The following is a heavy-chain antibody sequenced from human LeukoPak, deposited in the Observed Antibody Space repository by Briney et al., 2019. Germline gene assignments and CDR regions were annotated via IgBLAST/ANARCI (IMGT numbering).Heavy chain of an antibody. CDR3: ARDKYLSVVPAAGVPDF. V-gene: IGHV3-30*02. CDR2: IRYDGGNE. CDR1: GFTFSSYG. D-gene: IGHD2-2*01. J-gene: IGHJ4*02. Sequence: GGSLRLSCAASGFTFSSYGMHWVRQAPGKGLEWVAFIRYDGGNEYYADSVKGRFTISRDNAKNSLYLQMNSLRAEDTAVYYCARDKYLSVVPAAGVPDFWGQGTLVTVSS.